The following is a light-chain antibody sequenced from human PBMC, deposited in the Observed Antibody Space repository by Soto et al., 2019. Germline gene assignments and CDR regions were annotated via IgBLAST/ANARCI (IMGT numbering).Light chain of an antibody. V-gene: IGKV1-12*01. CDR1: QDISNY. CDR3: QHADSFPLIT. CDR2: DAS. J-gene: IGKJ5*01. Sequence: DIQMTQSPSSLSASVGDRVTITCQASQDISNYLNWYQQKPGKAPKLLIYDASSLQSGVPSRFSGSGSGTHFTLTISSLQPEDFATYYCQHADSFPLITFGQGTRLEIK.